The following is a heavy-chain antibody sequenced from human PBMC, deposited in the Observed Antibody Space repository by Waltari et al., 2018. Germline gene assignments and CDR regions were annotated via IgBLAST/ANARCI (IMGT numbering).Heavy chain of an antibody. CDR3: ARDFRYCSSTSCYTHLDY. D-gene: IGHD2-2*02. CDR1: GFTFSSSA. V-gene: IGHV3-30-3*01. CDR2: ISYDGSNK. Sequence: QVQLVESGGGVVQPGRSLRLSCAASGFTFSSSAMPWVRQAPGKGLEWVAVISYDGSNKYYADSVKGRFTISRDNSKNTLYLQMNSLRAEDTAVYYCARDFRYCSSTSCYTHLDYWGQGTLVTVSS. J-gene: IGHJ4*02.